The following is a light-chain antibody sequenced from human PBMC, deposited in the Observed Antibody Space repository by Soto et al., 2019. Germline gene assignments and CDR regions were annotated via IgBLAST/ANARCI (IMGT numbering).Light chain of an antibody. V-gene: IGKV1-39*01. J-gene: IGKJ5*01. CDR3: QQTYISPIT. CDR1: QSISSY. CDR2: AAS. Sequence: DIQITQSPSSLSSSVVDIGTITCLASQSISSYLNWYQQKPGRAPNLLIKAASSLQSGVPSRFSGSGSGTDFTLTISSLQPEDFATYYCQQTYISPITFGQGTRLEIK.